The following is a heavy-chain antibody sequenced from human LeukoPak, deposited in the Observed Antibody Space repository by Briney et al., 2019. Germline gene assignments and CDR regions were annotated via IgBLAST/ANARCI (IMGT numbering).Heavy chain of an antibody. V-gene: IGHV1-69*05. Sequence: SVKVSCKASGGTFNSYAISWVRQAPGQGLEWMGRIIPIFGTANYAQKFQGRVTITTDESTSTAYMELSSLRSEDTAVYYCARVATQIHNAFDIWGQGTMVTVSS. CDR2: IIPIFGTA. J-gene: IGHJ3*02. CDR1: GGTFNSYA. D-gene: IGHD2-15*01. CDR3: ARVATQIHNAFDI.